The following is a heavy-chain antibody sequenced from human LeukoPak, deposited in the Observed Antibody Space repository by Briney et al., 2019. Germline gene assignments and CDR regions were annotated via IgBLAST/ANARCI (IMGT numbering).Heavy chain of an antibody. V-gene: IGHV1-24*01. J-gene: IGHJ5*02. D-gene: IGHD1-1*01. Sequence: ASVKVSCKVSGYTLTELSMHWVRQAPGKGLEWMGGFDPEDGETIYAQKFQGRVTMTEDTSTDTAYMELSSMRSEDTAVYYCATSAQTKLGFDPWGQGPLVTVSS. CDR3: ATSAQTKLGFDP. CDR2: FDPEDGET. CDR1: GYTLTELS.